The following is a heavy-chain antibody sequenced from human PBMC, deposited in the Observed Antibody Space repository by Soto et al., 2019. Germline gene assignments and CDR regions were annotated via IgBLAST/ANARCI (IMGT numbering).Heavy chain of an antibody. V-gene: IGHV1-2*04. D-gene: IGHD4-4*01. CDR1: GYTFTGYY. Sequence: GASVKVSCKASGYTFTGYYMHWVRQAPGQGLEWVGWINPNSGGTNYAQKFQGWVTMTRDTSMSTAYMELSSLRSDDTAVYYCAREVGVTTYYYYGMDVWGQGTTVTVSS. CDR2: INPNSGGT. CDR3: AREVGVTTYYYYGMDV. J-gene: IGHJ6*02.